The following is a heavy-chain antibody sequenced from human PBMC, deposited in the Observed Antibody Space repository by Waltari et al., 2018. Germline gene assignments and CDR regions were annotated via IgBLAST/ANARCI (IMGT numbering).Heavy chain of an antibody. CDR3: AGSLGWFDP. V-gene: IGHV3-23*01. J-gene: IGHJ5*02. Sequence: VQLLESGGGLVQPGGSLRLSCAASGFTFHNFAMNWVRQAPGEGRAWVSAVRGSGPNTSYADSGSGRFPISRDNANNPLYLQMTSLRAEDTAVYYCAGSLGWFDPWGQGTLVTVSS. CDR2: VRGSGPNT. CDR1: GFTFHNFA.